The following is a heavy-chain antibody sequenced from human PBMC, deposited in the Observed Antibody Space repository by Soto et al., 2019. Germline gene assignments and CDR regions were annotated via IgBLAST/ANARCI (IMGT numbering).Heavy chain of an antibody. V-gene: IGHV4-4*02. CDR1: GGSISSSNW. CDR3: ARGKPGIAAAGTKTRYNWFDP. D-gene: IGHD6-13*01. J-gene: IGHJ5*02. Sequence: LSLTCAVSGGSISSSNWWSWVRQPPGKGLEWIGEIYHSGSTNYNPSLKSRVTISVDKSKNQFSLKLSSVTAADTAVYYCARGKPGIAAAGTKTRYNWFDPWGQGTLVTVYS. CDR2: IYHSGST.